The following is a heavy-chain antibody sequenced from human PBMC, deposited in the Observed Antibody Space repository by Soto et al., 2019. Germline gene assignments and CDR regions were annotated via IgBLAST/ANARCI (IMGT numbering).Heavy chain of an antibody. CDR1: GFTVSSNY. V-gene: IGHV3-66*01. Sequence: SGGSLRLSCAASGFTVSSNYMSWVRQAPGKGLEWVSVIYSGGSTYYADSVKGRFTISRDNSKNTLYLQMNSLRAEDTAVYYCGRGQNRALIYVCAQGTSVTVS. CDR3: GRGQNRALIYV. CDR2: IYSGGST. J-gene: IGHJ6*02. D-gene: IGHD3-16*01.